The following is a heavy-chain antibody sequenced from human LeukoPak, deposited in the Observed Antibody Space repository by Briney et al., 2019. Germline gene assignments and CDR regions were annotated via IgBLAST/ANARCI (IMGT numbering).Heavy chain of an antibody. V-gene: IGHV4-59*01. CDR2: IYYSGST. CDR1: SGSISSYY. D-gene: IGHD6-13*01. J-gene: IGHJ3*02. CDR3: ARDGIAASSIGAFDI. Sequence: SETLSLTCTVSSGSISSYYWSWIRQPPGKGLEWIGYIYYSGSTNYNPSLKSRVTISVDTSKNQFSLKLSSVTAADTAVYYCARDGIAASSIGAFDIWGQGTMVTVSS.